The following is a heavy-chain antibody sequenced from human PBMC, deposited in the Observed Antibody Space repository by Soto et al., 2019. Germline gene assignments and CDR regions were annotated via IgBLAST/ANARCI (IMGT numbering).Heavy chain of an antibody. D-gene: IGHD6-13*01. Sequence: QVQLVQAGAEVKKPGASGKVSCKASGYTFTSYGISWVRQAPGQGLEWMGWISAYNGNTNYAQKLQGRVTMTTDTSTSTAYMELRSLRSDDTAVYYCARDSRHEERQLVTDWGQGTLVTVSS. CDR1: GYTFTSYG. J-gene: IGHJ4*02. CDR2: ISAYNGNT. V-gene: IGHV1-18*01. CDR3: ARDSRHEERQLVTD.